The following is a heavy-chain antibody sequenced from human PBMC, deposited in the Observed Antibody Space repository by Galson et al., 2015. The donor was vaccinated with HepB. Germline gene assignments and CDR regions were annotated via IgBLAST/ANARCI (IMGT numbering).Heavy chain of an antibody. V-gene: IGHV3-74*01. J-gene: IGHJ4*02. Sequence: SLRLSCAASGFTFSSYWMHWVRQAPGKGLVWVSRINSDGSSTSYADSVKGRFTISRDNAKNTLYLQMNSLRAEDTAVYYCARDLVAGLCSGGSCYSGVGYWGQGTLVTVSS. CDR3: ARDLVAGLCSGGSCYSGVGY. CDR2: INSDGSST. D-gene: IGHD2-15*01. CDR1: GFTFSSYW.